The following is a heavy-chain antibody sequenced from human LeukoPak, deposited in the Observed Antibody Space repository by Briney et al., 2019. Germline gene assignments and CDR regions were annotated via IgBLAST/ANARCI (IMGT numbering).Heavy chain of an antibody. Sequence: PSETLSLTCGVFGVSINDYYWSWIRQSPGRGLEWIGEISHTEGTRYNPSLESRVTMSVGTSENQLSLKLISVTAADTAVYYCARHARRDYYDSSGINWGQGTLVTVSS. J-gene: IGHJ4*02. CDR3: ARHARRDYYDSSGIN. CDR2: ISHTEGT. V-gene: IGHV4-34*01. CDR1: GVSINDYY. D-gene: IGHD3-22*01.